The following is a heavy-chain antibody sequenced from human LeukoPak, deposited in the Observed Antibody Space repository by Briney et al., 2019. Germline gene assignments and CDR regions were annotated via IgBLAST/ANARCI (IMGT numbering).Heavy chain of an antibody. CDR1: GYSFTSYW. J-gene: IGHJ6*03. Sequence: GESLKISYKGSGYSFTSYWIGWVRQMPGKGLEWMGIIYPGDSDTRYSPSFQGQVTISADKSISTAYLQWSSLKASDTAMYYCARHRYCSSTSCPLDYYYMDVWGKGTTVTVSS. V-gene: IGHV5-51*01. CDR3: ARHRYCSSTSCPLDYYYMDV. CDR2: IYPGDSDT. D-gene: IGHD2-2*01.